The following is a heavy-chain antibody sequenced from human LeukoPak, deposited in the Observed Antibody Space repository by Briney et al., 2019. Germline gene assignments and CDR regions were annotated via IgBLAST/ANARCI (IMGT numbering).Heavy chain of an antibody. J-gene: IGHJ3*02. CDR2: IYYSGST. V-gene: IGHV4-61*01. D-gene: IGHD3-22*01. Sequence: SETLSLTCTVSGGSVSSGSYYWGWIRQPPGKGLEWIGYIYYSGSTNYNPSLKSRVTISVDTSKNQFSLKLSSVTAADTAVYYCARVRVPMIVVVITKSGAFDIWGQGTMVTVSS. CDR3: ARVRVPMIVVVITKSGAFDI. CDR1: GGSVSSGSYY.